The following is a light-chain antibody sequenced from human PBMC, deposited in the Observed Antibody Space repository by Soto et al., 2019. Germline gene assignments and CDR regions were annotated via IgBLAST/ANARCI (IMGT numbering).Light chain of an antibody. CDR2: LAS. CDR3: MQTLQTPHT. J-gene: IGKJ2*01. Sequence: IVVTQSPVSLPVTPGEPASISCRSSQSLLHSRGYNYLDWYVQRPGQSPQVLIYLASNRASGVPDRFIGSGSGTDFTLKISKVEPEDVGIYYCMQTLQTPHTFGRGTKLEIK. CDR1: QSLLHSRGYNY. V-gene: IGKV2-28*01.